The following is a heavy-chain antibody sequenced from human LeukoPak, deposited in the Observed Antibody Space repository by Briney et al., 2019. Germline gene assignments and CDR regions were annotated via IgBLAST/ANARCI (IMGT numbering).Heavy chain of an antibody. J-gene: IGHJ4*02. D-gene: IGHD2-15*01. V-gene: IGHV1-69*13. CDR3: ARGLELLFDY. CDR2: IIPIFGTA. Sequence: ASVKVSCKASGGTFSSYATSWVRQAPGQGLEWMGGIIPIFGTANYAQKFQGRVTITADESTSTAYMEPSSLRSEDTAVYYCARGLELLFDYWGQGTLVTVSS. CDR1: GGTFSSYA.